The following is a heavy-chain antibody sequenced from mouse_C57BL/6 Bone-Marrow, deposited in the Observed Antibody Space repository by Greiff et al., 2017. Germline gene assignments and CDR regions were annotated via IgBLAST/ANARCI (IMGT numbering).Heavy chain of an antibody. Sequence: VHLVESGAELVKPGASVKISCKASGYAFSSYWMNWVKQRPGKGLEWIGQIYPGDGDTNSNGKFKGKATLTADKSSSTAYMQLSSLTSEDSAVYFCAITTVVATPYYFDYWGQGTTLTVSS. CDR2: IYPGDGDT. V-gene: IGHV1-80*01. J-gene: IGHJ2*01. D-gene: IGHD1-1*01. CDR3: AITTVVATPYYFDY. CDR1: GYAFSSYW.